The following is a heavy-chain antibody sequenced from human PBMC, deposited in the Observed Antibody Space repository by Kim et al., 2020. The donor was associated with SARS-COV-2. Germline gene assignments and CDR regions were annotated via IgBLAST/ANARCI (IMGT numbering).Heavy chain of an antibody. V-gene: IGHV3-23*01. Sequence: TAYQDPVKGRLTTTGDNSKNPLYLQMNSLRAEDTAVYYCAKGYSTFDYWGQGTLVTVSS. CDR3: AKGYSTFDY. D-gene: IGHD4-4*01. CDR2: T. J-gene: IGHJ4*02.